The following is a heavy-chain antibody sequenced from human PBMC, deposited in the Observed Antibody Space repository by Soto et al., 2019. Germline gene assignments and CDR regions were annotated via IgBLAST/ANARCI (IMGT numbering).Heavy chain of an antibody. V-gene: IGHV3-33*01. J-gene: IGHJ4*02. Sequence: LRLSCAASGFTFSTYGMHWVRQAPGKGLEWVAVIWHDGSNKYYADSVKGRFTISRDNFKNTLYLQMSSLRAEDTAVYYCARDSLSGSYYLDYWGQGTLVTVSS. CDR1: GFTFSTYG. D-gene: IGHD1-26*01. CDR2: IWHDGSNK. CDR3: ARDSLSGSYYLDY.